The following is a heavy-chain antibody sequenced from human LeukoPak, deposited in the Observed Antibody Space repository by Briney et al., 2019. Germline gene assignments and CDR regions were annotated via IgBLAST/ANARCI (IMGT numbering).Heavy chain of an antibody. CDR1: GGTFSSYA. CDR3: ATTLDILTGYYYSGFDY. CDR2: IIPIFGTA. D-gene: IGHD3-9*01. V-gene: IGHV1-69*06. J-gene: IGHJ4*02. Sequence: EASVKVSCKASGGTFSSYAISWVRQAPGQGLEWMGGIIPIFGTANYAQKFQGRVTMTEDTSTDTAYMELSSLRSEDTAVYYCATTLDILTGYYYSGFDYWGQGTLVTVSS.